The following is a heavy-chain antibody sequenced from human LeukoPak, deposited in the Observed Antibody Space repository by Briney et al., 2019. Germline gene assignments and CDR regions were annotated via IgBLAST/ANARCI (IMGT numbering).Heavy chain of an antibody. CDR2: IYHSGST. V-gene: IGHV4-30-2*01. Sequence: SQTLSLTCAVSGGSISSGGSSWSWIRQPPGKGLEWIGYIYHSGSTYYNPSLKSRVTISVDTSKNQFSLKLSSVTAADTAVYYCARDKAGTGSLDYWGQGTLVTVSS. D-gene: IGHD1-1*01. CDR1: GGSISSGGSS. CDR3: ARDKAGTGSLDY. J-gene: IGHJ4*02.